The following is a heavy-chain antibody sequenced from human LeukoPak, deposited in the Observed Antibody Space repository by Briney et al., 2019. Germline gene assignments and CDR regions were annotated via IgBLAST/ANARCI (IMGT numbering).Heavy chain of an antibody. J-gene: IGHJ4*02. V-gene: IGHV3-48*02. D-gene: IGHD6-13*01. Sequence: PGGSLRLSCAASGFTFSTYSMTWVRQAPGKGLEWVPYISSSSNTIYYGDSVKGRFTISRDNAKNSLYLQMNSLRDEDTAVYYCARDHYSRNDYWGQGTLVTVSS. CDR3: ARDHYSRNDY. CDR2: ISSSSNTI. CDR1: GFTFSTYS.